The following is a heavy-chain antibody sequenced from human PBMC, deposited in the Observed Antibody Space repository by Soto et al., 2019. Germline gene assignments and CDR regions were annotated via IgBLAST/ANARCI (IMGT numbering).Heavy chain of an antibody. V-gene: IGHV4-59*08. CDR1: GDSISPSS. CDR2: ISYFGNT. Sequence: PSETPSLTCTVSGDSISPSSWSWVRQPPGKGLQWIGYISYFGNTNYNPSLKSRVTISLDTSKNQFSLKLRSVTAADTAMYFCARHGSTVDTEGAFDYSGQRTLVTVSS. CDR3: ARHGSTVDTEGAFDY. J-gene: IGHJ4*02. D-gene: IGHD5-18*01.